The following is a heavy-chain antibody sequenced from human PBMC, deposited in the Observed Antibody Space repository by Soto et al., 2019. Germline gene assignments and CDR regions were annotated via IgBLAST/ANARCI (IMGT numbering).Heavy chain of an antibody. CDR1: GLSFSSYE. CDR2: ISKSGSVI. J-gene: IGHJ6*02. D-gene: IGHD3-3*01. CDR3: ASVMLRFSYGIDV. Sequence: GGSLRLSCAASGLSFSSYEMHWVSQAPGKGLEWVSYISKSGSVIYYTDSVKGRFTISRDNAKNLLYLEMNSLRAEDTAVYFCASVMLRFSYGIDVWGQGTTVTVSS. V-gene: IGHV3-48*03.